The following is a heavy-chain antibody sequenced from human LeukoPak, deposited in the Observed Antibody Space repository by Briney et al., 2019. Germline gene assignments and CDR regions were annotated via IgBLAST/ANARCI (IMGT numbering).Heavy chain of an antibody. CDR1: GFTFSSYA. J-gene: IGHJ4*02. CDR2: IRSDGVEK. V-gene: IGHV3-7*03. CDR3: AREFTGYGNTDY. Sequence: GGSLRLSCAASGFTFSSYAMSWVRQAPGKGLEWVANIRSDGVEKYYVDSVRGRFTISTDTAKNTLYLQMNSLRADDTAVYYCAREFTGYGNTDYWGQGTLVTVSS. D-gene: IGHD5-12*01.